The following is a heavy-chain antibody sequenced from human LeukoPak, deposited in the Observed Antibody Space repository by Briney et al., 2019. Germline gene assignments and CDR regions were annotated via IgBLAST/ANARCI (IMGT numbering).Heavy chain of an antibody. D-gene: IGHD3-16*01. CDR3: ASEEGGVSAFDI. CDR2: ISSGSSAI. CDR1: GFTFSSYS. V-gene: IGHV3-48*01. Sequence: GSLRLSCAASGFTFSSYSMNWVRQAPGKGREGVSYISSGSSAIYYAAPVKGRFTVSRDNANKSLYLQMNSLRAEDTAMYYCASEEGGVSAFDIWGQGTMVTVSS. J-gene: IGHJ3*02.